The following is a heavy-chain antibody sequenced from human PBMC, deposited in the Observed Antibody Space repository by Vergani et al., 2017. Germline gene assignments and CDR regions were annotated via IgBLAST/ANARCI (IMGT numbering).Heavy chain of an antibody. J-gene: IGHJ6*03. CDR2: ISYDGSNK. V-gene: IGHV3-30*01. Sequence: QVQLVESGGGVVQPGRSLRLSCAASGFTFSSYAMHWVRQAPGKGLEWVAVISYDGSNKYYADSVKGRFTISRDNSKNTLYLQMNSLRAEDTAVYYCAKDRLRCLEWLPPPHYYYYYMDVWGKGTTVTVSS. CDR3: AKDRLRCLEWLPPPHYYYYYMDV. CDR1: GFTFSSYA. D-gene: IGHD3-3*01.